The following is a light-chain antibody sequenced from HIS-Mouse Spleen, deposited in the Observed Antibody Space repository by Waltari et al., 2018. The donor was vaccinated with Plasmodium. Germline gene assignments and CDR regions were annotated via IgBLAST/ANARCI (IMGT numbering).Light chain of an antibody. CDR3: QTWGTGMGV. CDR1: SGHSSYA. CDR2: LNGDGSH. J-gene: IGLJ2*01. V-gene: IGLV4-69*01. Sequence: QLVLTQSPSASASLGASVKLTCPLSSGHSSYAIAWHQQQPQKGPRYLMKLNGDGSHSKGNGIPDRFVGSSAGAERYLTIASLQSEDEADYYCQTWGTGMGVFGGGTKLTVL.